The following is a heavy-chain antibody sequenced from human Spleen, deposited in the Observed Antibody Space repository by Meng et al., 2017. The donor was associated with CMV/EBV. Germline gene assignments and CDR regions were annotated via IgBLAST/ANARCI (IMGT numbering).Heavy chain of an antibody. CDR3: ARGLGPSYADRDY. Sequence: QVQLVQSGSELKKPGASVKVSCKASGYTFTSYDINWVRQATGQGLEWMGWMNPKSGNTGYALKFQGRVAMTRNISINTAYMELSSLRSEDTAVYYCARGLGPSYADRDYWGQGTLVTVSS. D-gene: IGHD4-17*01. J-gene: IGHJ4*02. V-gene: IGHV1-8*01. CDR1: GYTFTSYD. CDR2: MNPKSGNT.